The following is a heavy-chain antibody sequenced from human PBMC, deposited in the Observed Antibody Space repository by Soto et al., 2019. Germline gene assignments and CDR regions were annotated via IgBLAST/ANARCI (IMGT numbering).Heavy chain of an antibody. CDR3: ARGRVVIIDSLFDY. CDR1: GFTFSSYA. CDR2: ISYDGSNK. Sequence: QVQLVESGGGVVQPGRSLRLSCAASGFTFSSYAMHWVRQAPGKGLEWVAVISYDGSNKYYADSVKGRFTISRDNSKNTLYLQMNSLRAEDTAVYYCARGRVVIIDSLFDYWGQGTLVTVSS. J-gene: IGHJ4*02. D-gene: IGHD3-3*01. V-gene: IGHV3-30-3*01.